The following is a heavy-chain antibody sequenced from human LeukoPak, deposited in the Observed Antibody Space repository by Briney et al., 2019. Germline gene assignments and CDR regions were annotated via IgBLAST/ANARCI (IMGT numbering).Heavy chain of an antibody. D-gene: IGHD6-19*01. Sequence: SGGSLRLSCAASGFTFSSYGMHWVRQAPGKGLEWVAFRRYDGSNKYYGDSVKGRFTVSRDNSKNTLYLQMNSLRAEDTAVYYCAKRRQWLASSDYYYYYMDVWGKGTTVTISS. CDR3: AKRRQWLASSDYYYYYMDV. V-gene: IGHV3-30*02. J-gene: IGHJ6*03. CDR1: GFTFSSYG. CDR2: RRYDGSNK.